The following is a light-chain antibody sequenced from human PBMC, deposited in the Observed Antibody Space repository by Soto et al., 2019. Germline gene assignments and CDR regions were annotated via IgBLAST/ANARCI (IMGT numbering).Light chain of an antibody. V-gene: IGKV3-15*01. Sequence: IMMTQSPGTRSGSPGEGATLAGRASRSVTTNLAWYQHQPGQAPRLLISGASSRASGLPARFCGSGSWTAFTPTTSSLQSADFAVYYCQQYYVWPRTFGQGTKVDI. CDR1: RSVTTN. J-gene: IGKJ1*01. CDR3: QQYYVWPRT. CDR2: GAS.